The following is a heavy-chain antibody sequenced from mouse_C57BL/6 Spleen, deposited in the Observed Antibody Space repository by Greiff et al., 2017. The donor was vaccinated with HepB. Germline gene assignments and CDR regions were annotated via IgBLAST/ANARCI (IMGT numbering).Heavy chain of an antibody. CDR2: IYPGGGYT. V-gene: IGHV1-63*01. Sequence: QVQLQQSGAELVRPGTSVKMSCKASGYTFTNYWIGWAKQRPGHGLEWIGDIYPGGGYTNYNEKFKGKATLTADKSSSTASMQFSSLTSADSAIYYCARREAYAMDYWGQGTSVTVSS. CDR3: ARREAYAMDY. J-gene: IGHJ4*01. CDR1: GYTFTNYW.